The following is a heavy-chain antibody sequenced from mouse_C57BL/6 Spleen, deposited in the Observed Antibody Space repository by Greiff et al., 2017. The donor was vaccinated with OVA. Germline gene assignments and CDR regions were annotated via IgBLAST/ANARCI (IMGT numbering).Heavy chain of an antibody. D-gene: IGHD2-3*01. CDR1: GFSLTSYG. CDR2: IWSGGST. J-gene: IGHJ1*03. V-gene: IGHV2-2*01. CDR3: ATWGYDGYYVGYFDV. Sequence: VKLMESGPGLVQPSQSLSITCTVSGFSLTSYGVHWVRQSPGKGLEWLGVIWSGGSTDYNAAFISRLSISKDNSKSQVFFKMNSLQADDTAIYYCATWGYDGYYVGYFDVWGTGTTVTVSS.